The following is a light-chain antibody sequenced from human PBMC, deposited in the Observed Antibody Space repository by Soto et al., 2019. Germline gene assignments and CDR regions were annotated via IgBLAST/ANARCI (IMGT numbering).Light chain of an antibody. CDR3: SSFTSGNTVV. CDR2: DVS. J-gene: IGLJ2*01. Sequence: QSALTQPASVSGSPGQSITISCTATSSDVGAYNYVSWYQQYPGKAPKLFIYDVSHRPSGVSDRFFGSKSGNTASLTISGLQTEDEADYYCSSFTSGNTVVLGGGTKLTVL. V-gene: IGLV2-14*03. CDR1: SSDVGAYNY.